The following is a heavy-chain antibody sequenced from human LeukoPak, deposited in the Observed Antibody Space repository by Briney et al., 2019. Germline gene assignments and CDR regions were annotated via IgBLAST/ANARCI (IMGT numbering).Heavy chain of an antibody. CDR3: ARDLDWGAFDA. V-gene: IGHV3-23*01. J-gene: IGHJ5*02. CDR1: RFTFSSYD. D-gene: IGHD3-9*01. CDR2: ISGSGGST. Sequence: GGTLRLSCAASRFTFSSYDMSWVRQAPGKGLEWVSAISGSGGSTYYADSVKGRFTISRDNSKNTVSLQMNSLRAEDTALYYCARDLDWGAFDAWGQGTLVTVSS.